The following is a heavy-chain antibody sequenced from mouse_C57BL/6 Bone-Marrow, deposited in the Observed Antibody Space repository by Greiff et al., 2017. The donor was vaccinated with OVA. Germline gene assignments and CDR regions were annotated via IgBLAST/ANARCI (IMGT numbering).Heavy chain of an antibody. Sequence: QVQLQQPGAELVMPGASVKLSCKASGYTFTSYWMHWVKQRPGQGLEWIGEIDPSDSYTHYNQKFKGKSTLTVDKSSSTAYMQLSSLTSEDSAVYYCARYYHVYFDVWGTGTTVTVSS. J-gene: IGHJ1*03. CDR1: GYTFTSYW. CDR2: IDPSDSYT. CDR3: ARYYHVYFDV. D-gene: IGHD1-1*01. V-gene: IGHV1-69*01.